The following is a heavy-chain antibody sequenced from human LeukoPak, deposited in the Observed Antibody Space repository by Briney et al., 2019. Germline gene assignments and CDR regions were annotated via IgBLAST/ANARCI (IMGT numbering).Heavy chain of an antibody. D-gene: IGHD1-26*01. V-gene: IGHV4-59*01. J-gene: IGHJ6*02. CDR1: DGSINSYY. CDR2: IYYNGNT. CDR3: ARGRSNYYGMDV. Sequence: KPSETLSLTCSVSDGSINSYYWNWIRRPPGKGLEWIGYIYYNGNTNYSPSFKSRVTMSVDTSKNLFSLKVSSVTAADTAVYYCARGRSNYYGMDVWGQGTTVTVSS.